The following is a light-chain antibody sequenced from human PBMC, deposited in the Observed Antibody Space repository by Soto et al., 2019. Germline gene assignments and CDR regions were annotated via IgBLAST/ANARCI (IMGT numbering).Light chain of an antibody. CDR2: GAS. V-gene: IGKV3-20*01. CDR1: QSVSSSY. J-gene: IGKJ4*01. CDR3: QQYGISPPFT. Sequence: EIVLTQSPGTLSLSPGERATLSCRASQSVSSSYLAWYQQKPGKAPRLLIYGASSSATSIPDRFSGSGSGTDFTSTISRLEPEDFAVYYWQQYGISPPFTFGGGTKVEIK.